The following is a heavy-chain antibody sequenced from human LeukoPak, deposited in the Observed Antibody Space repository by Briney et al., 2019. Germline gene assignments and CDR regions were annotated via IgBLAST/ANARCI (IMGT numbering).Heavy chain of an antibody. Sequence: GGTLRLSCAASGFTFSSYSMNWVRQAPGKGLEWVSSISSSSSYIYYADSVKGRFTISRDNAKNSLYLQMNSLRAEDTAVYYCARFGHYYGSGNWFDPWGQGTLVTVSS. J-gene: IGHJ5*02. CDR3: ARFGHYYGSGNWFDP. D-gene: IGHD3-10*01. V-gene: IGHV3-21*04. CDR1: GFTFSSYS. CDR2: ISSSSSYI.